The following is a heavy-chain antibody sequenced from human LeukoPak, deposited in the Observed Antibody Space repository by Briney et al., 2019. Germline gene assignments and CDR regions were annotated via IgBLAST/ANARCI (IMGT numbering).Heavy chain of an antibody. CDR1: GFTFSSYG. V-gene: IGHV3-33*01. D-gene: IGHD1-7*01. J-gene: IGHJ4*02. CDR3: ARDPYNWNYVDYFDY. Sequence: PGRSLRLSCAASGFTFSSYGMHWVRQAPGKGLEWVAVIWYDGSNKYYADSVKGRFTISRDNSKNTLYLQMNSLRAEDTAVYYCARDPYNWNYVDYFDYWGQGTLVTVSS. CDR2: IWYDGSNK.